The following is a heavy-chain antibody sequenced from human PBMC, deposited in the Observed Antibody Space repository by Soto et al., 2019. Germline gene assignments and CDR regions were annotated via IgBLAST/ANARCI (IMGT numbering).Heavy chain of an antibody. CDR3: AKGLDIVVVSGGIKPYYYCGVDV. CDR1: GFSFSGYG. J-gene: IGHJ6*02. Sequence: QVELVESGGGVVQPGRSLKLSCAASGFSFSGYGMHWVRQAPGKGLEWVALISHDGNTKLYPDSVKGRFTISRDNSKNMLYLQMSSLRTDDSAVYYCAKGLDIVVVSGGIKPYYYCGVDVWGQGTTVTVSS. V-gene: IGHV3-30*18. D-gene: IGHD2-2*03. CDR2: ISHDGNTK.